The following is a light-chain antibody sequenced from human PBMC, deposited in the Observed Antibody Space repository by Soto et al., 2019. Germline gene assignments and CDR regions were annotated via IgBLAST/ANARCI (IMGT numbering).Light chain of an antibody. V-gene: IGLV2-23*01. J-gene: IGLJ1*01. CDR2: DGG. CDR3: CSYAVSSTNNYV. Sequence: QSVTTQVACVSGSPGPSITISCNATSSDVGSYNLVTCNGEHPDKPPQVMIYDGGKRPSGVSNRFSGSKSGNTHSPTISGLQAEDEAGYFSCSYAVSSTNNYVFGTGTKVTV. CDR1: SSDVGSYNL.